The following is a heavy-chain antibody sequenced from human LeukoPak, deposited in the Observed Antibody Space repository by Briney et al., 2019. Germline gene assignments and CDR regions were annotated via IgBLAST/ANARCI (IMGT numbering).Heavy chain of an antibody. J-gene: IGHJ5*02. CDR2: IYYSGST. V-gene: IGHV4-39*07. D-gene: IGHD2-8*01. CDR1: GGSISSGGYS. CDR3: ARDHEGYCTNGVCYRLRGNWFDP. Sequence: PSETLSLTCAVSGGSISSGGYSWGWIRQPPGKGLEWIGSIYYSGSTYYNPSLKSRVTISVDTSKNQFSLKLSSVTAADTAVYYCARDHEGYCTNGVCYRLRGNWFDPWGQGTLVTVSS.